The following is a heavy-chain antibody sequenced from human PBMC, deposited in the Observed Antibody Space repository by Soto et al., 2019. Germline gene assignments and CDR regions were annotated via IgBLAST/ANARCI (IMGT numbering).Heavy chain of an antibody. J-gene: IGHJ5*02. D-gene: IGHD3-10*01. CDR3: ARLPDYYGSGSYYPGWFDP. CDR2: VYYGGST. CDR1: GGSISSSSYY. V-gene: IGHV4-39*01. Sequence: SETLSLTCTVSGGSISSSSYYWGWIRQPPGKGLEWIGNVYYGGSTYYNPSLKSRVTISVDTSKNQFSLKLSSVTAADTAVYYCARLPDYYGSGSYYPGWFDPWGQGTLVTVSS.